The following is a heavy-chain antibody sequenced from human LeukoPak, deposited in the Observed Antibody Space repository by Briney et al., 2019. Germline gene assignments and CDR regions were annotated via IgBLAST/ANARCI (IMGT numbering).Heavy chain of an antibody. V-gene: IGHV3-23*01. J-gene: IGHJ6*03. CDR2: ISGSGGST. Sequence: PGGTLRLSCAASGFTFSSYGMSWVRQAPGKGLEWVSAISGSGGSTYYADSVKGRFTISRDNAKNSLYLQMNSLRAEDTAVYYCARVNWNDVGTYYYYMDVWGKGTTVTVSS. CDR1: GFTFSSYG. D-gene: IGHD1-1*01. CDR3: ARVNWNDVGTYYYYMDV.